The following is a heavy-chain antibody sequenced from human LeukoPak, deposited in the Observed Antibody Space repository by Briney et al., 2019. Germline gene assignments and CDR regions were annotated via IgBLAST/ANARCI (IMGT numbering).Heavy chain of an antibody. CDR1: GGTFSSCA. CDR3: ALQPRDCDWFLV. V-gene: IGHV1-69*13. Sequence: SVKVSCKASGGTFSSCAINWVRQAPGQGLEWMGGIIPIFGTANYAQKFQGRVTITADESTSTAYMELSSLRSVDTAVYYCALQPRDCDWFLVWGQGTLVTVSS. CDR2: IIPIFGTA. J-gene: IGHJ4*02. D-gene: IGHD3-9*01.